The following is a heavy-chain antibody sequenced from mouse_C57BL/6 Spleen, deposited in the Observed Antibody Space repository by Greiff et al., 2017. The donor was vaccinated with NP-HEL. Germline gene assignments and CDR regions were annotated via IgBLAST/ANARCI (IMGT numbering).Heavy chain of an antibody. Sequence: QVQLQQSGAELVRPGASVTLSCKASGYTFTDYEMHWVKQTPVHGLEWIGAIDPETGGTAYNQKFKGKAILTADKSSSTAYMELRSLTSEDSAVYYCTRTPARVGAMDYWGQGTSVTVSS. J-gene: IGHJ4*01. CDR2: IDPETGGT. V-gene: IGHV1-15*01. CDR1: GYTFTDYE. D-gene: IGHD3-3*01. CDR3: TRTPARVGAMDY.